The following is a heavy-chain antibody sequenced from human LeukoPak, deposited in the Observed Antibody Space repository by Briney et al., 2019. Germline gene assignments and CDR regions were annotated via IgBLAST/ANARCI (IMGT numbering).Heavy chain of an antibody. CDR3: ARISRPKVVITDYFDY. D-gene: IGHD3-22*01. CDR1: GFTFSDYY. V-gene: IGHV3-11*04. Sequence: GGSLRLSCAASGFTFSDYYMSWIRQAPGKGLEWVSYISSSSSTIDYADSLRGRFTISRDNAKNALYLQINSLRAEDTAVYYCARISRPKVVITDYFDYWGQGTLVTVSS. CDR2: ISSSSSTI. J-gene: IGHJ4*02.